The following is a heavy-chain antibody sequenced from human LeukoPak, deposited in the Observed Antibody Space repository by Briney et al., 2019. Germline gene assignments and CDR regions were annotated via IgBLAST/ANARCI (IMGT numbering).Heavy chain of an antibody. J-gene: IGHJ4*02. CDR2: INPGGGVT. Sequence: GASVKVSCKASGYTFTSYYMHWVRQAPGQGLEWMGIINPGGGVTSYAQKFQGRVTMSRDTSTSTLYMELSSLTSEDTAVYYCARDRLAASWYAFDYWGQGTLVTVSS. CDR1: GYTFTSYY. CDR3: ARDRLAASWYAFDY. D-gene: IGHD6-13*01. V-gene: IGHV1-46*01.